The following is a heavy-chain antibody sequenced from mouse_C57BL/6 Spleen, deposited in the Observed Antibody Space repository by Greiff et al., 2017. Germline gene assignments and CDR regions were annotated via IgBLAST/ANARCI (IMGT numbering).Heavy chain of an antibody. Sequence: EVQLVESGGGLVKPGGSLKLSCAASGFTFSSYAMSWVRQTPEKRLEWVATISDGGSYTYYPDNVKGRFTISRDNAKNNLYLQMSHLKSEDTAMYYCAREGGTFDYWGQGTTLTVSS. CDR2: ISDGGSYT. V-gene: IGHV5-4*01. D-gene: IGHD4-1*01. J-gene: IGHJ2*01. CDR1: GFTFSSYA. CDR3: AREGGTFDY.